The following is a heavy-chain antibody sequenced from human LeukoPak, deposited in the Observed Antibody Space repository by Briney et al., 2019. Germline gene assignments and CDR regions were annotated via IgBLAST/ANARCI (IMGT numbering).Heavy chain of an antibody. Sequence: ASVKVSCKASGYTFTGYYMHWVRQAPGQVLEWMGWINPNSGGTNYAQKFQGRVTMTRDTSISTAYMELSRLRSDDTAVYYCAVVWFGELADAFDIWGQGTMVTVSS. J-gene: IGHJ3*02. CDR1: GYTFTGYY. CDR2: INPNSGGT. D-gene: IGHD3-10*01. V-gene: IGHV1-2*02. CDR3: AVVWFGELADAFDI.